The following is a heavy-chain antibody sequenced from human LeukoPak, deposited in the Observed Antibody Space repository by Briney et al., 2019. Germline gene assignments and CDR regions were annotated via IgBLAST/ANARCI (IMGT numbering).Heavy chain of an antibody. D-gene: IGHD4-11*01. CDR2: ISGSGSST. CDR1: GFMFSSYA. CDR3: ARESVTTVTPDY. Sequence: GGSLRLSCAASGFMFSSYAMSWVRQAPGKGLEWVSGISGSGSSTYYAGSVKGRFTISRDSSKNTLSLQMDSLRAEDTAVYYCARESVTTVTPDYWGQGTLVTVSS. V-gene: IGHV3-23*01. J-gene: IGHJ4*02.